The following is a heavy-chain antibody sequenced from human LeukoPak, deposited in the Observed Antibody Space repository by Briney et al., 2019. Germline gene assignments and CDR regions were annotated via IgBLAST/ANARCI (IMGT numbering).Heavy chain of an antibody. CDR1: GYTFTSYG. CDR3: ARAPGYYDFWSGYPNWFDP. D-gene: IGHD3-3*01. CDR2: ISAYNGNT. Sequence: GASVKVSCKASGYTFTSYGISWVRQAPGQGLEWMGWISAYNGNTNYAQKLQGRVTMTTDTSTSTAYMELGSLRSDDTAVYYCARAPGYYDFWSGYPNWFDPWGQGTLVTVSS. J-gene: IGHJ5*02. V-gene: IGHV1-18*01.